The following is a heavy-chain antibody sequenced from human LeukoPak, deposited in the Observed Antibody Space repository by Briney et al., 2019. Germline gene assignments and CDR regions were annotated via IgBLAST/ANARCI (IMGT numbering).Heavy chain of an antibody. V-gene: IGHV3-74*01. CDR1: GFTFNNYW. J-gene: IGHJ3*01. Sequence: GGSLRLSCAASGFTFNNYWMHWVRQAPGMGLVWVSSIRFNGGDTAYADSAKGRFTISRDNAKNTMFLQMNNLRAEDTAVYYCAKEIDGFDVWGQGTLVTVSS. CDR3: AKEIDGFDV. CDR2: IRFNGGDT.